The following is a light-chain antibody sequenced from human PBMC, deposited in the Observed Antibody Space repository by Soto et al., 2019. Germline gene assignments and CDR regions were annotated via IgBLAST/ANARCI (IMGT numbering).Light chain of an antibody. CDR3: QQYNAWPLYT. Sequence: EIVMTQSPATLSVSPGERATLSCRASQSINNKLAWYQQKHGQAPRLLIYGASTWATGVPARFSGSGSGTEFTLTISSLQSEDFAGYYCQQYNAWPLYTFGQGTKLEIK. J-gene: IGKJ2*01. CDR2: GAS. CDR1: QSINNK. V-gene: IGKV3-15*01.